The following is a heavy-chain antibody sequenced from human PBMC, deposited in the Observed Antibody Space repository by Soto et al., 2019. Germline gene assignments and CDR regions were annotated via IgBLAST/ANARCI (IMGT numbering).Heavy chain of an antibody. Sequence: PSETLSLTCTVSGGSISSGDYYWSWIRQPPGKGLEWIGYIYYSGSTYYNPSLKSRVTVSVDTSKNQFSLKLSSVTAADTAVYYCAKGVPGIAVAGTGYFQHWGQGTLVTVSS. CDR1: GGSISSGDYY. CDR3: AKGVPGIAVAGTGYFQH. CDR2: IYYSGST. D-gene: IGHD6-19*01. V-gene: IGHV4-30-4*01. J-gene: IGHJ1*01.